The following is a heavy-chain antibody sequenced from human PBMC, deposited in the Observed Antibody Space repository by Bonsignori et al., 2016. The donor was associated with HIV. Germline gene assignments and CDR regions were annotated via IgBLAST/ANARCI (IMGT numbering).Heavy chain of an antibody. J-gene: IGHJ2*01. D-gene: IGHD3-10*01. CDR3: ARGGRGPYDWYFDL. V-gene: IGHV3-30-3*01. Sequence: VRQMPGKGLEWVAVISYDGSNKYYADSVKGRFTISRDNSKNTLYLQMNSLRAEDTAVYYCARGGRGPYDWYFDLWGRGTLVTVSS. CDR2: ISYDGSNK.